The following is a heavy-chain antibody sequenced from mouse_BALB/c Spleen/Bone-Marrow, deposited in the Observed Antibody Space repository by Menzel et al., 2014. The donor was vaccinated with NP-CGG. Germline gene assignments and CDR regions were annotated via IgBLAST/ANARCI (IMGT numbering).Heavy chain of an antibody. CDR2: IWAGGST. Sequence: VKLMESGPGLVAPSQSLSITCTVSGFSLTSYGVHWVRQPPGKGLEWLGVIWAGGSTNYNSPLMSRLSISKDNSKSQVFLKMNSLQTDDTAMYYCARDGVYGSHYYAMDYWGQGTSVTVSP. J-gene: IGHJ4*01. V-gene: IGHV2-9*02. D-gene: IGHD1-1*02. CDR3: ARDGVYGSHYYAMDY. CDR1: GFSLTSYG.